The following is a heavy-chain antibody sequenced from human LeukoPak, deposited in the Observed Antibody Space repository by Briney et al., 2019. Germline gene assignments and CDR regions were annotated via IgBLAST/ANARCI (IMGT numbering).Heavy chain of an antibody. D-gene: IGHD5-24*01. V-gene: IGHV4-34*01. CDR1: GGSFSGYY. Sequence: PSETLSLTCAVYGGSFSGYYWSWIRQPPGKGLEWIGEINHSGSTNYNPSLKSRVTISVDTSKNQFSLKLSSVTAADTAVYYCATTTKLNGYKRGVFFDYWGQGTLVTVSS. CDR2: INHSGST. CDR3: ATTTKLNGYKRGVFFDY. J-gene: IGHJ4*02.